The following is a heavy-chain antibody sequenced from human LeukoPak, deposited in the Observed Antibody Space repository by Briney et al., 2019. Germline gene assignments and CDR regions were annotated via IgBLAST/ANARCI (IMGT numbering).Heavy chain of an antibody. V-gene: IGHV1-2*02. D-gene: IGHD3-10*02. CDR1: GYIFTGYY. CDR2: INPNSGGT. Sequence: ASVKVSCKASGYIFTGYYMHWVRQAPGQGLEWMGWINPNSGGTNYAQKFQGRVTMTRDTSISTAYMELSRLRSDDTAVYYCARENAANSNVRSTDFDYWGQGTLVTVSS. J-gene: IGHJ4*02. CDR3: ARENAANSNVRSTDFDY.